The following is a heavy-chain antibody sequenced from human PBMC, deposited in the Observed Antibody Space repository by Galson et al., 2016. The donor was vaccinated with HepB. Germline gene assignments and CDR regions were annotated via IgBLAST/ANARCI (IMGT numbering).Heavy chain of an antibody. CDR2: IDGGGDK. V-gene: IGHV2-70*01. Sequence: PALVKPTQTLTLTCTFSGFSLSTSGMRVIWIRQPPGKALEWLSLIDGGGDKYYSISLKTRLTISKDTSKNQVVLTMTNMDPVDTGTYYCAQIRYTNTWYSYYYGMDVWGQGTAVTVSS. J-gene: IGHJ6*02. D-gene: IGHD6-13*01. CDR3: AQIRYTNTWYSYYYGMDV. CDR1: GFSLSTSGMR.